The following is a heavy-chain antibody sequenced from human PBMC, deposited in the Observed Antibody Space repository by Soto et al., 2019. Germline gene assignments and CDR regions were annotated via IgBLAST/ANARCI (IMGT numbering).Heavy chain of an antibody. CDR1: GFRFSDYS. D-gene: IGHD4-17*01. Sequence: QVQLVESGGGLVKPGGSLRLSCAASGFRFSDYSMSWIRQAPGKGLEWVSYINSGGNTIHYADSVRGHFTISRDNAKNSLYLQMNSPRAEDTAVYYCARNDYGEFFEYWGQGTLVTVSS. CDR3: ARNDYGEFFEY. V-gene: IGHV3-11*01. J-gene: IGHJ4*02. CDR2: INSGGNTI.